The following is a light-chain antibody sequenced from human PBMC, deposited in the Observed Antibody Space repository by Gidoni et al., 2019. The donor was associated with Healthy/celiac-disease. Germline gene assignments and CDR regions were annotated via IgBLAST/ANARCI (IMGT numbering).Light chain of an antibody. CDR3: SSYAGSNNYV. Sequence: QSALTQPPSASGSPGQSVTISCTGTSSDVGGYNYVSWYQQHPGKAPKRILYEVSKRPSGVPDRFPGSKSGNTASLTVSGLQAEDEGDYYCSSYAGSNNYVFGTGTKVTVL. V-gene: IGLV2-8*01. CDR2: EVS. J-gene: IGLJ1*01. CDR1: SSDVGGYNY.